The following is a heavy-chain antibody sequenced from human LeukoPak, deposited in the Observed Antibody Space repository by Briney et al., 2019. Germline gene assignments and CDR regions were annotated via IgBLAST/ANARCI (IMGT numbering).Heavy chain of an antibody. J-gene: IGHJ4*02. Sequence: GGSLRLSCAASGFTFSSYWMNWVRQAPGKGLVWVSRIASDGSSTTYADSVKGRFSISRDNAKNTLYLQMNSLRVEDTAVCYCARGRPHGNDYWGQGTLVTVSS. D-gene: IGHD4-23*01. CDR2: IASDGSST. V-gene: IGHV3-74*01. CDR1: GFTFSSYW. CDR3: ARGRPHGNDY.